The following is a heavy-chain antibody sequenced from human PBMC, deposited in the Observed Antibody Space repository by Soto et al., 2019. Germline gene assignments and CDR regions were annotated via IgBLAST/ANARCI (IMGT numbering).Heavy chain of an antibody. V-gene: IGHV3-7*01. Sequence: GGSLRLSCAVSGYTVSRNSMTWVRQAPGKGLEWVANIKQDGSEKYYVDSVKGRFTISRDNAKNSLYLQMNSLRAEDTAVYYCARGSYYYYYYMDVWGKGTTVTVSS. J-gene: IGHJ6*03. CDR3: ARGSYYYYYYMDV. CDR2: IKQDGSEK. CDR1: GYTVSRNS.